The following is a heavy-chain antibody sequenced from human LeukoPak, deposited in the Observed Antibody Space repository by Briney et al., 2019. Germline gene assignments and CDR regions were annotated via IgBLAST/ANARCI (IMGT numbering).Heavy chain of an antibody. D-gene: IGHD1-1*01. CDR3: ARDPGRALWKVPLPLFDY. CDR2: ISSSGYTI. Sequence: GGSLRLSCAASGFTFSSYEMNWVRQAPGKGLERVSYISSSGYTIYYADSVKGRFSISRDNAKNSLYLQMNSLRAEDTAVYYCARDPGRALWKVPLPLFDYWGQGTLVTVSS. J-gene: IGHJ4*02. V-gene: IGHV3-48*03. CDR1: GFTFSSYE.